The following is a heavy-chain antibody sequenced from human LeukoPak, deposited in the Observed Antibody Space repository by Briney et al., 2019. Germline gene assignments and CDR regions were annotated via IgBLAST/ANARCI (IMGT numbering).Heavy chain of an antibody. V-gene: IGHV1-2*02. CDR3: ARDGVVSCRGRSCFGAGLAFDI. J-gene: IGHJ3*02. CDR1: GYTFTSYY. D-gene: IGHD2-15*01. Sequence: ASVKVSCKASGYTFTSYYMHWVRQAPGQGLEWMGWINPNSGGTNYAQKFQGRVTMTRDTSISTAYMELSRLRSDDTAVYYCARDGVVSCRGRSCFGAGLAFDIWGQGTMVTVSS. CDR2: INPNSGGT.